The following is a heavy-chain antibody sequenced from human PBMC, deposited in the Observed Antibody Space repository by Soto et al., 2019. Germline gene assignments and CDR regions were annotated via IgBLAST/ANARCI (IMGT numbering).Heavy chain of an antibody. J-gene: IGHJ3*02. Sequence: SETLSLTCTFSGASVSNYYWNWVRQPPGKGLEWIGYIHYTGDSKYNPSLKSRVTMSVDTSKNQFSLKMTSVTAADTAVYYCARWGHPAVKAYDIWGQGAMVTVSS. D-gene: IGHD2-21*01. CDR3: ARWGHPAVKAYDI. V-gene: IGHV4-59*02. CDR2: IHYTGDS. CDR1: GASVSNYY.